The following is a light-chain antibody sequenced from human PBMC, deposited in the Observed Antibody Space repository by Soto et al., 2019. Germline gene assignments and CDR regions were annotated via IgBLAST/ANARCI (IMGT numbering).Light chain of an antibody. CDR2: EVT. V-gene: IGLV2-18*02. CDR1: SSDVDSYNR. CDR3: SSSTSSSTLL. J-gene: IGLJ2*01. Sequence: QSALTQPPSVSGSPGQSVTISCTGTSSDVDSYNRVSWYQQPPGTAPKLMIYEVTNRPSGVPDRFSGSKSGNTASLTISGLQAEDEADYYCSSSTSSSTLLFGGGTKLTVL.